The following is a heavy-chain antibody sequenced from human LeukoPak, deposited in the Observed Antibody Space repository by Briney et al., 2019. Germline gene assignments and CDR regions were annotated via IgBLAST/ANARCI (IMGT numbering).Heavy chain of an antibody. V-gene: IGHV4-34*01. Sequence: SGTLSLTCAVYGGSFSGYYWSWIRQPPGKGLEWIGEINHSGSTNYNPSLKSRVTISVDTSKNQFSLKLSSVTAADTAVYYCAKDDFRSHIVATGRGLLSYWGQGTLVTVSS. CDR3: AKDDFRSHIVATGRGLLSY. D-gene: IGHD5-12*01. CDR1: GGSFSGYY. CDR2: INHSGST. J-gene: IGHJ4*02.